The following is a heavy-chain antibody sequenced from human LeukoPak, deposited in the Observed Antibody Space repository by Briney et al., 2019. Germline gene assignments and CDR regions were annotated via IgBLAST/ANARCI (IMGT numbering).Heavy chain of an antibody. CDR2: INPNSGGT. CDR3: ARERSRVTMVRGVIGYYGMDV. V-gene: IGHV1-2*04. J-gene: IGHJ6*04. CDR1: GYTFTGYY. D-gene: IGHD3-10*01. Sequence: ASVKVSCKASGYTFTGYYKHWVRQAPGQGLEWMGWINPNSGGTNYAQKFQGWVTMTRDTSISTAYMELSRLRSDDTAVYYCARERSRVTMVRGVIGYYGMDVWGKGTTVTVSS.